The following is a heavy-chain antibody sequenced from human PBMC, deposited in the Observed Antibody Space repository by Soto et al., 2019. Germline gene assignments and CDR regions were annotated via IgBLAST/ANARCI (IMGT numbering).Heavy chain of an antibody. CDR2: IIPIFGTA. CDR3: ARAQPYGDYPPYFYGMDV. V-gene: IGHV1-69*13. CDR1: GGTFSSYA. D-gene: IGHD4-17*01. J-gene: IGHJ6*02. Sequence: SVKVSCKASGGTFSSYAISWVRQAPGQGLEWMGGIIPIFGTANYAQKFQGRVTITADESTSTAYMELSSLRSEDTAVYYCARAQPYGDYPPYFYGMDVCGQGTTVTV.